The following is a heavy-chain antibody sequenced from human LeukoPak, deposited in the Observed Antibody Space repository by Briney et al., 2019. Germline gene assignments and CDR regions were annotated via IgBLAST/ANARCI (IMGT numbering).Heavy chain of an antibody. CDR1: GGSMSSYY. Sequence: SETLSLTCTVSGGSMSSYYWSWIRQPPGKGLEWIGYIYYSGSTNYNPSLKSRVTISVDTSKNQFTLKLSSVTAANTAVYYCARGRYGWLPFDYWGQGTLVTVSS. CDR2: IYYSGST. CDR3: ARGRYGWLPFDY. J-gene: IGHJ4*02. D-gene: IGHD3-16*01. V-gene: IGHV4-59*01.